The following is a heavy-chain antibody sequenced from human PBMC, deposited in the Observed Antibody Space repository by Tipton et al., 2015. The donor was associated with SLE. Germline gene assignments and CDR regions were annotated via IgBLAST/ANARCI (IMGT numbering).Heavy chain of an antibody. J-gene: IGHJ3*02. CDR2: IYYSGST. D-gene: IGHD3-22*01. V-gene: IGHV4-39*01. Sequence: TLSLTCTASGGSISSSSYYWGWIRQPPGKGLEWIGSIYYSGSTYYNPSLKSRVTISVDTSKNQFSLKLSSVTAADTAVYYCARYHRAYYYDSSGPDAFDIWGQGTMVTVSS. CDR3: ARYHRAYYYDSSGPDAFDI. CDR1: GGSISSSSYY.